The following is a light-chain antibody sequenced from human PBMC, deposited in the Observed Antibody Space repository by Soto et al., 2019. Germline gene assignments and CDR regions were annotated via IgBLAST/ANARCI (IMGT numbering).Light chain of an antibody. CDR2: GAS. CDR1: QSVSSSY. CDR3: QQYKTHSKT. J-gene: IGKJ1*01. V-gene: IGKV3-20*01. Sequence: EIVLTQSPGTLSLSPGERATLSCRASQSVSSSYLAWYQQKPGQAPRLLIYGASSRATGIPDRFSGSGSGTDFTLTISRLEPEDFATYYCQQYKTHSKTFGQGTKVEIK.